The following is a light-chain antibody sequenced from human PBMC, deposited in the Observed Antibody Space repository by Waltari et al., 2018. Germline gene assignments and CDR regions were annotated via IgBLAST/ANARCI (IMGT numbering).Light chain of an antibody. V-gene: IGKV1-39*01. CDR1: QTISSY. J-gene: IGKJ3*01. CDR3: QQSYSLPFA. Sequence: DIQMAQSPSSLSASVGERLTITCRASQTISSYLNWYQQRPGKTPKLLIYPASNLQSGVPSRFSGSGSGTDFTLTISSLQPEDFATYYCQQSYSLPFAFGPGTKVDIK. CDR2: PAS.